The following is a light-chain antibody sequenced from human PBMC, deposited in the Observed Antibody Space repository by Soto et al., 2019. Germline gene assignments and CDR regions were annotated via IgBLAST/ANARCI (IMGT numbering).Light chain of an antibody. CDR2: AAS. Sequence: AIQMTQSPSSLSESVRDRLTITCQASQGIRNDLGWYQQKTGKAPKLLIYAASSLQSGVPSRFSGSGSGTDFTLNISRLQPEDLATYYCLQDYNYPWTVGQGTKVEIK. V-gene: IGKV1-6*01. CDR3: LQDYNYPWT. CDR1: QGIRND. J-gene: IGKJ1*01.